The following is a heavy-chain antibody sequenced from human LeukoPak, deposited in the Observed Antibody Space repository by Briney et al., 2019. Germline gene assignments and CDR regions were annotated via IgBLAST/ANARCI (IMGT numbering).Heavy chain of an antibody. CDR3: AKEIGDRNSLGPEAS. D-gene: IGHD3-10*01. J-gene: IGHJ5*02. V-gene: IGHV3-43*02. CDR2: ISGDGGST. CDR1: GFTFDDYA. Sequence: GGSLRLSCAASGFTFDDYAMHWVRQAPGKGLEWVSLISGDGGSTYYADSVKGRFTISRDNSKNSLYLQMNSLRTEDTALYYCAKEIGDRNSLGPEASWGQGTLVTVSS.